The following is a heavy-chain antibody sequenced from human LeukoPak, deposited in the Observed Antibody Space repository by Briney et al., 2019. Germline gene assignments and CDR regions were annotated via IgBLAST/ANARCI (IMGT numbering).Heavy chain of an antibody. CDR1: GGSISSSNW. J-gene: IGHJ4*02. CDR3: ARFTYYYDSSGYYSPDFDY. D-gene: IGHD3-22*01. Sequence: SETLSLTCAVSGGSISSSNWWSWVRRPPGKGLEWIGEIYHSGSTNYNPSLKSRVTISVDKSKNQFSLKLSSVTAADTAVYYCARFTYYYDSSGYYSPDFDYWGQGTLVTVSS. V-gene: IGHV4-4*02. CDR2: IYHSGST.